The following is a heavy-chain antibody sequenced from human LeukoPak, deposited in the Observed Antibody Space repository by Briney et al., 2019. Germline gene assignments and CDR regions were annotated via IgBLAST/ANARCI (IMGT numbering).Heavy chain of an antibody. V-gene: IGHV4-39*01. D-gene: IGHD2-15*01. CDR1: GGSISSSSYY. Sequence: SETLSLTCTVSGGSISSSSYYWGWIRQPPGKGLEWIGSIYYSGSTYYNPSLKSRVTISVDTSKNQFSLKLSSVTAADTAVYYCARHHYGVVVVAVDYFDYWGQGTLVTVSS. CDR3: ARHHYGVVVVAVDYFDY. CDR2: IYYSGST. J-gene: IGHJ4*02.